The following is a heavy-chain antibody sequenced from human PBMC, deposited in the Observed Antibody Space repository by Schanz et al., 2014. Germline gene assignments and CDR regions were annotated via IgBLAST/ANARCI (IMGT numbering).Heavy chain of an antibody. D-gene: IGHD3-10*01. V-gene: IGHV3-7*03. J-gene: IGHJ4*02. CDR2: IRQDGSAK. Sequence: EVHLVESGGGLVQPGGSLRLSCAASGFTFSHYWLSWVRQTPGRRLEWVANIRQDGSAKFYVDSVNSRFAISRDNAENSVYLQMNSLRAEDTAVYYCARDGFGGYLDSWGQGTLVTVSS. CDR1: GFTFSHYW. CDR3: ARDGFGGYLDS.